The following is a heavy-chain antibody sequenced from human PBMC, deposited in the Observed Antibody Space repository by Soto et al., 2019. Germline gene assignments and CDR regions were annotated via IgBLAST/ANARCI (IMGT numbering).Heavy chain of an antibody. CDR2: INPNSGGT. CDR1: GYTFTGYY. V-gene: IGHV1-2*04. D-gene: IGHD4-17*01. Sequence: ASVKVSCKASGYTFTGYYMHWVRQAPGQGLEWMGWINPNSGGTNYAQKFQGWVTMTRDTSISTAYMELSRLRSDDTAVYYCARDLYGDYVSGYYGMDVWGQGTTVTAP. J-gene: IGHJ6*02. CDR3: ARDLYGDYVSGYYGMDV.